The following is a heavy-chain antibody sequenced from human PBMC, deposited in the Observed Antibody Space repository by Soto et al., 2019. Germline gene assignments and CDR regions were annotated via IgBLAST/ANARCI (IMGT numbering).Heavy chain of an antibody. CDR2: ISTSGST. CDR1: GGSISSYY. CDR3: ARGHDYGCNSVLLQGNWYFDL. Sequence: QVQLQESGPGLVKPSETLSLTFTVSGGSISSYYWSWIRQPAGKGLEWIGRISTSGSTNYNPSLKSRVTMSLETSKNQFSLKLVSVTAADTAVYYCARGHDYGCNSVLLQGNWYFDLWGRGALVTVSS. V-gene: IGHV4-4*07. J-gene: IGHJ2*01. D-gene: IGHD4-17*01.